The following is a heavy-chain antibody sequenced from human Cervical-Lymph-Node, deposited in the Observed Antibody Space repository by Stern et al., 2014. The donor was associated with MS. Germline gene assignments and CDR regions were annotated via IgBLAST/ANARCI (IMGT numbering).Heavy chain of an antibody. CDR1: GGSISSYY. V-gene: IGHV4-59*01. Sequence: VQLLESGPGLVKPSETLSLTCTVSGGSISSYYWSWIRQPPGKGLEWIGYIYYSGSTNYNPSLKSRVTISVDTSKNQFSLKLSSVTAADTAVYYCARGVGELYYWGQGTLVTVSS. CDR2: IYYSGST. J-gene: IGHJ4*02. CDR3: ARGVGELYY. D-gene: IGHD3-10*01.